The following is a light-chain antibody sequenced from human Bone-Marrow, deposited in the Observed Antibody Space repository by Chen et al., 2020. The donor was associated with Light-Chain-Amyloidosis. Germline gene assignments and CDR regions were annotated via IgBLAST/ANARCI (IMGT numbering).Light chain of an antibody. CDR3: QSADSSGTYEVI. J-gene: IGLJ2*01. V-gene: IGLV3-25*03. CDR2: RDT. CDR1: DLPTKY. Sequence: SYALTQPPSVSVSPAQTARITCSGDDLPTKYAYWYQQKPGQAPVLVIHRDTERPSGISERFSGSSSGTTATLTISGVQAEDEADYHCQSADSSGTYEVIFGGGTKLTV.